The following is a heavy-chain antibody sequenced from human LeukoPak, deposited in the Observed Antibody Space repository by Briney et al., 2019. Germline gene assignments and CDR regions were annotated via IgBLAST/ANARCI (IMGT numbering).Heavy chain of an antibody. Sequence: GGSLRLSCAASGFTVSRKYMSWVRQAPGKGLEWVSVMYSGGSEYYADSVKGRFTISRDNSKNTLSLQVSSLRTEDTAVYYCAKDRYSYAFEYSDSWGQGTLVTVSS. CDR2: MYSGGSE. J-gene: IGHJ4*02. CDR1: GFTVSRKY. CDR3: AKDRYSYAFEYSDS. D-gene: IGHD5-18*01. V-gene: IGHV3-53*05.